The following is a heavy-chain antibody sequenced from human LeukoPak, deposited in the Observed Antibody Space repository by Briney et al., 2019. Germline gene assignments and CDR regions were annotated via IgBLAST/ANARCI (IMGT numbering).Heavy chain of an antibody. CDR3: ATFYCRSTSCYIDYYYGMDV. J-gene: IGHJ6*02. CDR2: FDPEDGET. D-gene: IGHD2-2*02. CDR1: GYTLTELS. Sequence: GASVKVSCKVSGYTLTELSMHWVRQAPGKGLEWMGGFDPEDGETIYAQKFQGRVTMTEDTSTDTAYMELSSLRSEDTAVYYCATFYCRSTSCYIDYYYGMDVWGQGTTVTVSS. V-gene: IGHV1-24*01.